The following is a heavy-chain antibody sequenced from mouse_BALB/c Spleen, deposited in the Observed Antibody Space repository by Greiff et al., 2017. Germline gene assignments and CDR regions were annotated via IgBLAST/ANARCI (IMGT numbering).Heavy chain of an antibody. CDR1: GFTFSDFY. CDR3: ARDAGDYEGELAY. CDR2: SRNKANDYTT. D-gene: IGHD2-4*01. J-gene: IGHJ3*01. Sequence: EVNVVESGGGLVQPGGSLRLSCATSGFTFSDFYMEWVRQPPGKRLEWIAASRNKANDYTTEYSASVKGRFIVSRDTSQSILYLQMNALRAEDTAIYYCARDAGDYEGELAYWGQGTLVTVSA. V-gene: IGHV7-1*02.